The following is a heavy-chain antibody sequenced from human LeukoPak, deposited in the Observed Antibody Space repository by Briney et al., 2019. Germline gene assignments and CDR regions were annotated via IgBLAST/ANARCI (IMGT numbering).Heavy chain of an antibody. J-gene: IGHJ5*02. CDR3: AKDLMRDRWFGES. CDR2: IRYDGNDK. V-gene: IGHV3-30*02. D-gene: IGHD3-10*01. CDR1: GFTFTTYW. Sequence: SGGSLRLSCTASGFTFTTYWMSWVRHPPGKGLEWVAFIRYDGNDKFYADSVKGRFTISKDTSRNTLYLQMNSLKTEDTAVYYCAKDLMRDRWFGESWGQGTLVTVSS.